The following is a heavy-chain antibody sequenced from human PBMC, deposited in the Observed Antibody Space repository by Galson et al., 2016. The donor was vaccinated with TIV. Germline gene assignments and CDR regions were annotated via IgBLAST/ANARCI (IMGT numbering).Heavy chain of an antibody. D-gene: IGHD1-26*01. CDR1: GGSISSGGFY. J-gene: IGHJ1*01. Sequence: LTCHVSGGSISSGGFYWSWIRQHPGKGLEWIGYIYNSGSTYYNPSLKSRLTISVDTSKNVFSLKLSSVTAADTAVYYCARWADSGSYYQYFHHWGQGTLVSVSS. CDR2: IYNSGST. V-gene: IGHV4-31*03. CDR3: ARWADSGSYYQYFHH.